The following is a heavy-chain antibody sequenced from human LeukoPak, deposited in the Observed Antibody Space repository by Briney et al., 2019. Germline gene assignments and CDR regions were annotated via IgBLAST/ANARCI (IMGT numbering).Heavy chain of an antibody. Sequence: NPSETLSLTCTVSGDSISSGGYYWSWIRQHPGKGLEWIGYLYFSGATFYNPSLKSRITISLDTSKQRFSLELKSLTAADTAVYYCAREKSVEIGFSYVQYWGPGTLVTVCS. D-gene: IGHD3-10*02. J-gene: IGHJ4*02. CDR2: LYFSGAT. CDR3: AREKSVEIGFSYVQY. CDR1: GDSISSGGYY. V-gene: IGHV4-31*03.